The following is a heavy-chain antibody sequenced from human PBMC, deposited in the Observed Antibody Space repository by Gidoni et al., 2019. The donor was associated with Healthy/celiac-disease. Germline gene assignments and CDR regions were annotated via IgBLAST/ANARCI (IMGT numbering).Heavy chain of an antibody. V-gene: IGHV4-61*02. Sequence: QVQLQESGPGLVKPSQTLSLTCTVSGGSISSGSYYWSWIRQPAGKGLELIGRIYTSGSTNYNPSLKSRVTISVDTSKNQFSLKLSSVTAADTAVYYCARTRNWFDPWGQGTLVTVSS. CDR2: IYTSGST. CDR3: ARTRNWFDP. J-gene: IGHJ5*02. CDR1: GGSISSGSYY.